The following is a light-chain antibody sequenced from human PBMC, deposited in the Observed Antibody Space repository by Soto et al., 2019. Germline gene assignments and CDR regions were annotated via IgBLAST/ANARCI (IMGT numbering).Light chain of an antibody. CDR2: RNN. J-gene: IGLJ3*02. Sequence: QPVLTQPPSASGTPGQRVTISCSGSSSNIGTNYVYWYQQLPGAAPKLLIFRNNQRPSGVPDRVSGSKSGTSASLAISGLRSEDEADYYCAAWDDRLSGHWVFGGGTKVTVL. CDR3: AAWDDRLSGHWV. CDR1: SSNIGTNY. V-gene: IGLV1-47*01.